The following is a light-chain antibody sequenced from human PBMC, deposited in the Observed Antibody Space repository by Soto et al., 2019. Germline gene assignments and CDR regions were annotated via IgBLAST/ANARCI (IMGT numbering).Light chain of an antibody. CDR2: AVS. V-gene: IGLV2-14*01. Sequence: QSALTQPASVSGSPGQSITISCTGTSSDVGAYNYVSWYQQHPGRAPKLVIYAVSSRPSAVSNLFSGSKSDNTASLTISGLQAEDEADYYCISYTQRRIYVFGTGTKVTVL. CDR1: SSDVGAYNY. J-gene: IGLJ1*01. CDR3: ISYTQRRIYV.